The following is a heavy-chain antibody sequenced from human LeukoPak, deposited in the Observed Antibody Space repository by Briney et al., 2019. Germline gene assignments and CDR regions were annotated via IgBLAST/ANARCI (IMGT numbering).Heavy chain of an antibody. V-gene: IGHV3-48*04. D-gene: IGHD2-15*01. CDR1: GFTFSSYS. Sequence: PGGSLRLSCAASGFTFSSYSMNWVRQAPGKGLEWVSYISSSSSTIYYADSVKGRFTISRDNAKNSLYLQMNSLRAEDTAVYYCARGCSGGSCFYYYYGMDVWGQGTTVTVSS. CDR3: ARGCSGGSCFYYYYGMDV. CDR2: ISSSSSTI. J-gene: IGHJ6*02.